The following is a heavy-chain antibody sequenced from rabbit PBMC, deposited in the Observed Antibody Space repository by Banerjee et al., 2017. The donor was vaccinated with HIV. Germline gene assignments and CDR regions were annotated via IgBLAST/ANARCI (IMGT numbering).Heavy chain of an antibody. V-gene: IGHV1S40*01. CDR1: GFSFSSGYD. J-gene: IGHJ4*01. CDR3: VRGGYDENYFNL. Sequence: QSLEESGGGLVQPEGSLTLTCKASGFSFSSGYDMCWVRQAPGKGLEWIGCIYTGSGHTYYASWAKGRFTISKTSSTTVTLQMTSLTAADTATYFCVRGGYDENYFNLWGQGTLVTVS. D-gene: IGHD2-1*01. CDR2: IYTGSGHT.